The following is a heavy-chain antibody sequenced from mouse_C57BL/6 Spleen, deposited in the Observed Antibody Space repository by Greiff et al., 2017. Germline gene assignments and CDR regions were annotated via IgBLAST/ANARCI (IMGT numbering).Heavy chain of an antibody. Sequence: QVQLQQSGTELVKPGASVKLSCKASGYTFTSYWMHWVKQRPGQGLEWIGNINPSNGGTNYNEKFKSKATLTVDKSSSTAYMQLSSLTSEDSAVYYCARLRPLYGNFFDYWGQGTTLTVSS. V-gene: IGHV1-53*01. J-gene: IGHJ2*01. D-gene: IGHD2-1*01. CDR1: GYTFTSYW. CDR2: INPSNGGT. CDR3: ARLRPLYGNFFDY.